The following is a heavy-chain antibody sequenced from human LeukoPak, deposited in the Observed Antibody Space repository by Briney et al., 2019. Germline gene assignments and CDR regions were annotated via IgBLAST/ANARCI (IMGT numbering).Heavy chain of an antibody. V-gene: IGHV1-3*01. CDR2: INAGNGNT. CDR1: GYTFTSYA. D-gene: IGHD1-26*01. J-gene: IGHJ4*02. Sequence: ASVKVSCKASGYTFTSYAIHWVRQAPGQRLEWMGWINAGNGNTKYSQNFQGRVTFISNTSATTAFMELSSLRSEDAAVCYCARDSGSGSNDYWGQGTLVTVSS. CDR3: ARDSGSGSNDY.